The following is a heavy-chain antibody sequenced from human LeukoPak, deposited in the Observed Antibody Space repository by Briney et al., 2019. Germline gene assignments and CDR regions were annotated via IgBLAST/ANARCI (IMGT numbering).Heavy chain of an antibody. J-gene: IGHJ4*02. V-gene: IGHV4-30-4*08. CDR1: GGSISIYY. D-gene: IGHD1-26*01. Sequence: PSETLSLTCTVSGGSISIYYWSWIRQPPGKGLEWIGYIYYSGSTYYNPSLKSRVTISVDTSKNQFSLKLSSVTAADTAVYYCARGSGELSLFDYWGQGTLVTVSS. CDR2: IYYSGST. CDR3: ARGSGELSLFDY.